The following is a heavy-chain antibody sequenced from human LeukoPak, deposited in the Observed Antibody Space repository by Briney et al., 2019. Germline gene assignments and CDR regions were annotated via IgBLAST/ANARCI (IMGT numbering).Heavy chain of an antibody. CDR1: GGSISNYY. V-gene: IGHV4-59*01. CDR3: ARERVEGSGSGSYDHYGIDV. Sequence: SETLSLTCTLSGGSISNYYWSWIRQPPGKGLEWMGYMSYSGSANYNPSLNGRDTITVDTSKNQFSLRLSSVPAADTAVYYCARERVEGSGSGSYDHYGIDVWGQGTTVTVSS. J-gene: IGHJ6*02. CDR2: MSYSGSA. D-gene: IGHD3-10*01.